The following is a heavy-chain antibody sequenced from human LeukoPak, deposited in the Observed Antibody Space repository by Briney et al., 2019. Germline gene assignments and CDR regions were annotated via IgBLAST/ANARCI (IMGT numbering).Heavy chain of an antibody. D-gene: IGHD4-23*01. J-gene: IGHJ4*02. V-gene: IGHV3-30-3*01. Sequence: GRSLRLSCAGSGFTFNIYGIHWVRQAPGKGLEWVAFISYDGNNQYYTDSVRGRFTISRDTSNNTLYLQMNSLRVDDTAVYYCARFTVVTPLIDYWGQGTLVTVSS. CDR1: GFTFNIYG. CDR3: ARFTVVTPLIDY. CDR2: ISYDGNNQ.